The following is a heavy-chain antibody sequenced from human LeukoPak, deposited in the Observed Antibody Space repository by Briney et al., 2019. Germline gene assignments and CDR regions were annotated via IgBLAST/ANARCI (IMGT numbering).Heavy chain of an antibody. CDR1: GFIFSSYA. J-gene: IGHJ4*02. V-gene: IGHV3-23*01. D-gene: IGHD3-16*02. CDR3: AKALSRGWLYPYYFDY. CDR2: ISGSGGST. Sequence: GGSLRLSCAASGFIFSSYAMSWVRQAPGKGLEWVSTISGSGGSTYYADSVKGRFTISRDNSKNTLYLQMNSLRAEDTAVYYCAKALSRGWLYPYYFDYWGQGTLVTVSS.